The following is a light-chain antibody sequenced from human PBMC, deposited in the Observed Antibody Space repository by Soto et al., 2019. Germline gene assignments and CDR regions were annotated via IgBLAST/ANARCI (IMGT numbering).Light chain of an antibody. CDR3: QQYGSSGT. CDR1: QSVSNNY. Sequence: IVWTQSPGTLSLSPGERATLSCRASQSVSNNYLAWYKQKPGQAPRLLIYGASNRATGIPDRFSGSGSGTDFTLTIRRLEPEDFAVYYCQQYGSSGTVGQGTKVEIK. CDR2: GAS. V-gene: IGKV3-20*01. J-gene: IGKJ1*01.